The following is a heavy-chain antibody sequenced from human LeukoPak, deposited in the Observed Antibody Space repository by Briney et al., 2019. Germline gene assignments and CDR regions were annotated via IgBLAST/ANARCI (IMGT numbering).Heavy chain of an antibody. V-gene: IGHV4-61*02. CDR3: AREQWAYRSYYASSGYHDY. D-gene: IGHD3-22*01. Sequence: SETLSLTCTVSGGSISSSSYYWSWIRQPAGKGLEWIGRIYTSGSTNYNPSLKSRVTISVDTSKNQFSLKLSSVTAADTAMYYCAREQWAYRSYYASSGYHDYWGQGTLVTVSS. CDR2: IYTSGST. J-gene: IGHJ4*02. CDR1: GGSISSSSYY.